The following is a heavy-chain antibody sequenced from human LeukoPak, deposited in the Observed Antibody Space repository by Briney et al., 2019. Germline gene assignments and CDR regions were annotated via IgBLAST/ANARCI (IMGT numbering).Heavy chain of an antibody. CDR2: IYTSGST. D-gene: IGHD6-6*01. J-gene: IGHJ6*03. CDR1: GGSISNYY. V-gene: IGHV4-4*07. CDR3: ARDVRRSSSSSNSYYYYMGV. Sequence: SETLSLTCTVSGGSISNYYGSWIRQPAGKGLEWIGRIYTSGSTNYNPSLKRRITMSVDTSKNQFSLKLDSVPAADTAVYYCARDVRRSSSSSNSYYYYMGVWGKGTTVTVPS.